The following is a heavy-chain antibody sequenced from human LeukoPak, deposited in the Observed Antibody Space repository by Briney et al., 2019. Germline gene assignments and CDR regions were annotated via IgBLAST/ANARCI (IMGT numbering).Heavy chain of an antibody. J-gene: IGHJ6*03. D-gene: IGHD3-16*01. CDR2: IYHSGST. CDR3: ARASFPGEGYYYYYYMDV. V-gene: IGHV4-30-2*01. CDR1: GGSVSSGGYY. Sequence: PSETLSLTCTVSGGSVSSGGYYWSWIRQPPGKGLEWIGYIYHSGSTYYNPSLKSRVTISVDRSKNQFSLKLSSVTAADTAVYYCARASFPGEGYYYYYYMDVWGKGTTVTVSS.